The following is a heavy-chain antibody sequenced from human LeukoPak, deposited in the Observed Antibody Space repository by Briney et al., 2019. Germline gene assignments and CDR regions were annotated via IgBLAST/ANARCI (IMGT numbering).Heavy chain of an antibody. D-gene: IGHD3-10*01. CDR2: ISGSGSST. J-gene: IGHJ4*02. Sequence: GGSLRLSCAASGFTFSSYAISWVRQAPGKGLEWVSAISGSGSSTYYADSVKGRFTISRDNSKNTLYLQMNSLRAEDTAVYYCAKDRGITMVRGVIIGQIDYWGQGTLVTVSS. CDR3: AKDRGITMVRGVIIGQIDY. V-gene: IGHV3-23*01. CDR1: GFTFSSYA.